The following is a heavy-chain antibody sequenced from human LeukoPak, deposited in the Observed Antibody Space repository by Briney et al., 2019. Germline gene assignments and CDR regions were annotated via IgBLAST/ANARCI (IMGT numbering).Heavy chain of an antibody. CDR3: AKVGPSDCSSTSCPQDYYYYGMDV. CDR2: ISGSGGST. J-gene: IGHJ6*02. CDR1: GFTFSSYA. D-gene: IGHD2-2*01. V-gene: IGHV3-23*01. Sequence: PGGSLRLSCAASGFTFSSYAMSWVRQAPGKGLEWVSAISGSGGSTYYADSVKGRFTISRDNSKNTLYLQMNSLRAEDTAVYYCAKVGPSDCSSTSCPQDYYYYGMDVWGQGTTVTVSS.